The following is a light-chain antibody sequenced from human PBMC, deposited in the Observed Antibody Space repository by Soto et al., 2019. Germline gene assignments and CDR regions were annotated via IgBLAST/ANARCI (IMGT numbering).Light chain of an antibody. Sequence: QSALTQVASVSGSPGQSIPISCTGTSSDVGTFNLVSWYQQHPGKAPRLVIYEVIKRPSGVSNRFSGSKSGNTASLTISGLQAEDEADYYCCSYAGSSVYVFGTGTKVTVL. CDR3: CSYAGSSVYV. J-gene: IGLJ1*01. CDR2: EVI. CDR1: SSDVGTFNL. V-gene: IGLV2-23*02.